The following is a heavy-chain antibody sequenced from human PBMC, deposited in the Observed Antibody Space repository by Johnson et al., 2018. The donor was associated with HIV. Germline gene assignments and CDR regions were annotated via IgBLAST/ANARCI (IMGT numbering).Heavy chain of an antibody. CDR3: AKAHRVSMTTVITGPDAFDI. D-gene: IGHD4-23*01. V-gene: IGHV3-20*04. CDR1: GFTFDDYG. J-gene: IGHJ3*02. Sequence: VQLVESGGGVVRPGGSLRLSCAASGFTFDDYGMSWVRQAPGKGLEWVSGINWNGGSTGYADSVKGRFTISRDNTKNSLYMQMNSLRAEDTAVYYCAKAHRVSMTTVITGPDAFDIWGQGTMVTVSS. CDR2: INWNGGST.